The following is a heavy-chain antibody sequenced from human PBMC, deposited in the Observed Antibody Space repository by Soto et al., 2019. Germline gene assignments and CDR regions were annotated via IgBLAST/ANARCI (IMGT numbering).Heavy chain of an antibody. J-gene: IGHJ6*02. V-gene: IGHV4-59*01. CDR3: ARVGPWGRGDYGRYSGMDG. D-gene: IGHD3-3*01. CDR2: IHYSGST. CDR1: GGSISSYY. Sequence: SETLSLTCTVSGGSISSYYWSWIRQPPGKGLEWIGYIHYSGSTNYNPSLKSRVTISVDTSKNQFSLKLNSVTAADTAVYYCARVGPWGRGDYGRYSGMDGWGQGTKVTVSS.